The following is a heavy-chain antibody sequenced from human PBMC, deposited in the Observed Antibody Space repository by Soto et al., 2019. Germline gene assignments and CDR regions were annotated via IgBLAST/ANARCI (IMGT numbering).Heavy chain of an antibody. J-gene: IGHJ4*02. CDR2: ISYDGSNK. CDR3: ARWNSGTGWDY. V-gene: IGHV3-30-3*01. D-gene: IGHD6-19*01. CDR1: GFTFSSYA. Sequence: QVQLVESGGGVVQPGRSLRLSCAASGFTFSSYAMHWVRQAPGKGLEWVAVISYDGSNKYYADSVKGRFTTSRDNSKNTRYLQMNSLRAEDTAVYYCARWNSGTGWDYWGQGTLVTLSS.